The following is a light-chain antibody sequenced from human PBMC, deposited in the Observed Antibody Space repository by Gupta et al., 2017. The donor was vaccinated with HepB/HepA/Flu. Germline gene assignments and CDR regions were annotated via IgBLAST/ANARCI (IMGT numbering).Light chain of an antibody. CDR1: SSDVGGYNY. CDR3: SSYTSSSTVV. J-gene: IGLJ2*01. CDR2: DVS. Sequence: QSALTQPASVSGSPGQSITISCTGTSSDVGGYNYVSWYQQHQGKAPKLMIYDVSNRPSGVSIRFSGSKSGNTASLTISGLQAEDEADYYCSSYTSSSTVVFGGGTKLTVL. V-gene: IGLV2-14*03.